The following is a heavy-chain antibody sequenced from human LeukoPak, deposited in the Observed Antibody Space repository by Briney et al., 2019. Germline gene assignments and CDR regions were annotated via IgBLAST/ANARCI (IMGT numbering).Heavy chain of an antibody. CDR1: GFTLSSYA. J-gene: IGHJ4*02. V-gene: IGHV3-30*18. D-gene: IGHD6-13*01. Sequence: GRSLRLSCAASGFTLSSYAMHWVRQAPGKGLEWVTVISTDGKDKKYADSVKGRFAISRDNSKNTLDLQMNSLRAEDTAVYYCAKDQGRAAADYYFDSWGQGTLVTVSS. CDR2: ISTDGKDK. CDR3: AKDQGRAAADYYFDS.